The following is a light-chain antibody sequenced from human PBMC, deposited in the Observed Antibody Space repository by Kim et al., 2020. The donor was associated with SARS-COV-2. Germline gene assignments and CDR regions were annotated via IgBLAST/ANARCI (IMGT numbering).Light chain of an antibody. J-gene: IGLJ3*02. CDR2: TNT. CDR3: ASWDDRLNGMV. Sequence: GQWVTISCSGSSSNIGSNIVNWFQQLPGTAPQHLIYTNTKRPSGVPDRFSGSKSGTSASLAISGLQSEDEADYYCASWDDRLNGMVFGGGTQLTVL. V-gene: IGLV1-44*01. CDR1: SSNIGSNI.